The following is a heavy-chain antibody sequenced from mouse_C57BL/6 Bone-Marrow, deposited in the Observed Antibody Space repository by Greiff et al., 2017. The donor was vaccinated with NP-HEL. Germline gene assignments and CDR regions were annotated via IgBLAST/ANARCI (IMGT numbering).Heavy chain of an antibody. CDR3: ARYDGYFWFAY. J-gene: IGHJ3*01. D-gene: IGHD2-3*01. Sequence: QVQLQQSGAELARPGASVKLSCKASGYTFTSYGISWVKQRTGQGLEWIGEIYPRSGNTYYNEKFKGKATLTADKSSSTAYRELRSLTSEDSAVYFCARYDGYFWFAYWGQGTLVTVSA. CDR2: IYPRSGNT. CDR1: GYTFTSYG. V-gene: IGHV1-81*01.